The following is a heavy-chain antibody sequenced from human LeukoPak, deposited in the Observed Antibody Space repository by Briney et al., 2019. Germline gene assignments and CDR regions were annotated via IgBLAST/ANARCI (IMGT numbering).Heavy chain of an antibody. CDR3: AIISYYYYYLDV. Sequence: GRSLRLSCAASGFTFDDYAMHWVRQDPGKGREWVSGITWNSDRKGYADSVKGRFTISRDNAKNSLYLQMNSLRAEDTAVYYCAIISYYYYYLDVWGKGTTVTVSS. CDR1: GFTFDDYA. D-gene: IGHD3-3*02. V-gene: IGHV3-9*01. J-gene: IGHJ6*03. CDR2: ITWNSDRK.